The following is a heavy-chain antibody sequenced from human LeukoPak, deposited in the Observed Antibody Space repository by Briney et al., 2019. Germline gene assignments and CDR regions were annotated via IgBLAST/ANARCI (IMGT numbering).Heavy chain of an antibody. CDR3: AREPPKARRQQLVPHYFGY. V-gene: IGHV4-39*07. D-gene: IGHD6-13*01. Sequence: SETLSLTCTVSGGSISSSSYYWGWIRQPPGKGLEWIGSIYYSGSTYYNPSLKSRVTISVDTSKNQFSLKLSSVTAADTAVYYCAREPPKARRQQLVPHYFGYWGQGTLVTVSS. CDR2: IYYSGST. CDR1: GGSISSSSYY. J-gene: IGHJ4*02.